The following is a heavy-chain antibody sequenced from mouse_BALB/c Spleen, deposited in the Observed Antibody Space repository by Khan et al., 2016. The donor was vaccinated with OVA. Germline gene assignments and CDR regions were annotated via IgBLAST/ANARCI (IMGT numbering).Heavy chain of an antibody. V-gene: IGHV5-6-4*01. CDR2: ITSGDSYT. D-gene: IGHD1-1*01. CDR3: KGDRNCYAGTFCFDY. J-gene: IGHJ2*01. CDR1: GFTFSSYS. Sequence: EVELVESGGGLVKPGGSLRLSCAASGFTFSSYSMSWVRQTPEKRLEWVATITSGDSYTYYPDSVQGRFTISRDNTKNTQYLQISRQTTEATAIYYSKGDRNCYAGTFCFDYGGQGTTLTVSA.